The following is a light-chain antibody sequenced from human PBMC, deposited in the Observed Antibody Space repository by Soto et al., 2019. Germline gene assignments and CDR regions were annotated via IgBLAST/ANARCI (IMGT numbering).Light chain of an antibody. V-gene: IGKV1-9*01. Sequence: DIQLTQSPSFLSASVGDRVTITCRASQDISNYLAWYQQKPGKAPKLLMYSAFTLQSGVPSRFSGGGSGTESTLTISSLQPEDFATYYCQQLLSYPITFGQGTRLEIK. CDR2: SAF. CDR1: QDISNY. J-gene: IGKJ5*01. CDR3: QQLLSYPIT.